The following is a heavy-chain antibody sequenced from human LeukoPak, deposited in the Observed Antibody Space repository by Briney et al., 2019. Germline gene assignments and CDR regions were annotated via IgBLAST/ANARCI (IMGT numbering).Heavy chain of an antibody. CDR1: GASITSQF. J-gene: IGHJ5*02. V-gene: IGHV4-4*07. D-gene: IGHD1-26*01. CDR3: MSALGT. CDR2: ISASGAI. Sequence: SETLSLTCTVSGASITSQFWNWIRQPAGEGLEFVGLISASGAINFNPSLRSRVTMSIDTSKNQFSLKLTSMTAADTAVYYCMSALGTWGQGTLVTVSS.